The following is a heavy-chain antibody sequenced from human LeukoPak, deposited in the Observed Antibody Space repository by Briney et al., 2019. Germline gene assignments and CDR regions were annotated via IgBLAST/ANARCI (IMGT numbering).Heavy chain of an antibody. V-gene: IGHV3-21*01. CDR3: AREVYGDYGGFDY. CDR1: GFTFSTYS. CDR2: ISNSNNYI. Sequence: PGGSLRLSCVVSGFTFSTYSMNWVRQAPGKGLEWVSSISNSNNYIHYADSIKGRFTISRDNSKNSLYLEMNSLRADDTAVYYCAREVYGDYGGFDYWGQGTLVTVSS. J-gene: IGHJ4*02. D-gene: IGHD4-17*01.